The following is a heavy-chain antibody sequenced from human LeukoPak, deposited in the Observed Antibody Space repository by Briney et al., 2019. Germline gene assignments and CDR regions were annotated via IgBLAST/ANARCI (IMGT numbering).Heavy chain of an antibody. V-gene: IGHV3-53*01. CDR2: SAGNT. D-gene: IGHD2-21*01. CDR3: ASSYCGGTLCDDRY. Sequence: SAGNTYYADSVKGRFTISRDNSKNTLYLQMNSLRAEDTAVYYCASSYCGGTLCDDRYWGHGTLVTVSS. J-gene: IGHJ4*01.